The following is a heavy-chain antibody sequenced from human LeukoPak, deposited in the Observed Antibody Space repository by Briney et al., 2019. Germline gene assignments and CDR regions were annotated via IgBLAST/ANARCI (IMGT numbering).Heavy chain of an antibody. CDR3: AANTPRVVREDAFDI. V-gene: IGHV1-58*02. J-gene: IGHJ3*02. CDR1: GFTFTSSA. D-gene: IGHD2-21*01. CDR2: IVVGSGNT. Sequence: SVKDSCKASGFTFTSSAMQWVRQARGPRLEWIGWIVVGSGNTNYAQNFQERVTITSDMSTSTAYMELSSLRSEDTAVYYCAANTPRVVREDAFDIWGQGTMVTVSS.